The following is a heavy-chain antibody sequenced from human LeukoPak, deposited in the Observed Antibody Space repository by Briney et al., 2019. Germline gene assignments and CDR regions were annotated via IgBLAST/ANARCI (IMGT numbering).Heavy chain of an antibody. CDR1: GFTFSSYG. J-gene: IGHJ4*02. Sequence: PGGSLRLSCAASGFTFSSYGMHWVRQAPGKGLEWVAVIWYDGSNKYYADSVKGRFTISRDNSKNTLYLQMNSLRAEDTAVYCCAKDWGWLRSLYYFDYWGQGTLVTVSS. D-gene: IGHD5-12*01. CDR2: IWYDGSNK. V-gene: IGHV3-33*06. CDR3: AKDWGWLRSLYYFDY.